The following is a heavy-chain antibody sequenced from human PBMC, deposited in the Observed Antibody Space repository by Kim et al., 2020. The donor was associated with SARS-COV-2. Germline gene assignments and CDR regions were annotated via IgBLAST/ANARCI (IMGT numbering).Heavy chain of an antibody. CDR2: SDSDT. CDR3: ATGHSFDY. V-gene: IGHV5-51*01. Sequence: SDSDTTDSPSVQGQVTISADTSISTAYLQWRSLKASDTAMYYCATGHSFDYWGRGTLVTVSS. J-gene: IGHJ4*02.